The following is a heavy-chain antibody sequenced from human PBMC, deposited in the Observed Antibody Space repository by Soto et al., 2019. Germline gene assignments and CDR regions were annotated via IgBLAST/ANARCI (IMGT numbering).Heavy chain of an antibody. D-gene: IGHD6-19*01. CDR2: IIPIFGTA. V-gene: IGHV1-69*01. CDR1: GGTFSSYA. J-gene: IGHJ2*01. CDR3: ASSWGSSGWDYWYFDL. Sequence: QVQLVQSGAEVKKPGSSVKVSCKASGGTFSSYAISWVRQAPGQGLEWMGGIIPIFGTANYAQKFQGRVTITADESTSTAYMELSSLRSEDTAVYYWASSWGSSGWDYWYFDLWGRGTLVTVSS.